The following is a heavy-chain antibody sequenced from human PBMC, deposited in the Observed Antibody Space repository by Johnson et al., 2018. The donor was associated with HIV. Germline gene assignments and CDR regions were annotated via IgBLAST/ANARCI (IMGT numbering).Heavy chain of an antibody. D-gene: IGHD4-17*01. CDR3: ARVSSSVTTARYGAFDI. V-gene: IGHV3-30-3*01. Sequence: QLVESGGGVVQPGRSLRLSCASSGFTFSSYAMHWVRQAPGKGLKWVAVISYDGNNKYYADSVKGRFTISRDNSKNTLYLQINSLRAEDTAVYYCARVSSSVTTARYGAFDIWGQGTIVIVSS. J-gene: IGHJ3*02. CDR2: ISYDGNNK. CDR1: GFTFSSYA.